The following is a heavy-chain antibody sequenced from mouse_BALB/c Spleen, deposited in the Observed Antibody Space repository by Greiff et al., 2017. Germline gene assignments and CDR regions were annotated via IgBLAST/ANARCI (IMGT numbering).Heavy chain of an antibody. CDR3: ARSYDYDGYAMDY. V-gene: IGHV1S135*01. Sequence: VHVKQSGPELVKPGASVKVSCKASGYAFTSYNMYWVKQSHGKSLEWIGYIDPYNGGTSYNQKFKGKATLTVDKSSSTAYMHLNILTSEDSAVYYYARSYDYDGYAMDYWGQGTSVTVSS. D-gene: IGHD2-4*01. CDR1: GYAFTSYN. CDR2: IDPYNGGT. J-gene: IGHJ4*01.